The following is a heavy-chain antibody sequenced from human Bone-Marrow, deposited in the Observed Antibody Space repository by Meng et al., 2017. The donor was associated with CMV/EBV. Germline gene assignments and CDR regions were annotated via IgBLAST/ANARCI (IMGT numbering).Heavy chain of an antibody. Sequence: ASVKVSCKASGYTFTSYGISWARQAPGQGLEWMGWISAYNGNTNYAQKLQGRVTMTTDTPTSTAYRELRSLRSDDTAVYSCARDEILVVFGVEYSYGMDVWGQGTTVTVSS. J-gene: IGHJ6*02. CDR2: ISAYNGNT. V-gene: IGHV1-18*01. CDR3: ARDEILVVFGVEYSYGMDV. CDR1: GYTFTSYG. D-gene: IGHD3-3*01.